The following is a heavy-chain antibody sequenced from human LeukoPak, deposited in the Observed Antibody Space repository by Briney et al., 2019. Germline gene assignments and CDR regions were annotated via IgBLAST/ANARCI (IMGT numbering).Heavy chain of an antibody. D-gene: IGHD3-22*01. V-gene: IGHV1-2*02. CDR2: INPNSGGT. CDR1: GYTFTSYD. CDR3: ARAAYYDSSGYPPDFDY. Sequence: ASVKVSCKASGYTFTSYDINWVRQATGQGLEWMGWINPNSGGTNYAQKFQGRVTMTRDTSISTAYMELSRLRSDDTAVYYCARAAYYDSSGYPPDFDYWGQGTLVTVSS. J-gene: IGHJ4*02.